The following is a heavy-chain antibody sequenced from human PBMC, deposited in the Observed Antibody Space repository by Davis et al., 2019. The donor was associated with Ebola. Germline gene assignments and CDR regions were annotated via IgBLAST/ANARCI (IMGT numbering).Heavy chain of an antibody. D-gene: IGHD2-15*01. CDR1: GYNFANYW. J-gene: IGHJ4*02. V-gene: IGHV5-51*01. Sequence: GESLKISCKGSGYNFANYWIGWVRQKPGEGLEWMGTIYPADSDTRYSPSFQGQVTISADKSISTAYLQWSSLKASDTAMYYCARVASLVSATRGFDSWGQGTLVTVSS. CDR2: IYPADSDT. CDR3: ARVASLVSATRGFDS.